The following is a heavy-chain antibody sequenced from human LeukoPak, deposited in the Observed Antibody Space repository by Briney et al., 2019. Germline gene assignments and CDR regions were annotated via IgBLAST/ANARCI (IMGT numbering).Heavy chain of an antibody. Sequence: SETLSLTCTVSGGSISSYYWSWIRQPAGKGLEWIGRIYISGSTNYNPSLKSRVTISVDTSKDQFSLKLSSVTAADTAVYYCARVGGDYWFDPWGQGTLVTVSS. D-gene: IGHD4-17*01. CDR1: GGSISSYY. CDR2: IYISGST. CDR3: ARVGGDYWFDP. V-gene: IGHV4-4*07. J-gene: IGHJ5*02.